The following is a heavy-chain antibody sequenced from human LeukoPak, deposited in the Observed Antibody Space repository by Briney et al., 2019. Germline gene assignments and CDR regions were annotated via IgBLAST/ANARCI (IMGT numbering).Heavy chain of an antibody. V-gene: IGHV3-30*02. CDR2: IRYDGSNK. CDR3: AKDYSHLWFGELSH. D-gene: IGHD3-10*01. J-gene: IGHJ4*02. CDR1: GFTFSSYG. Sequence: GGPLRLSCAASGFTFSSYGMHWVRQAPGKGLEWVAFIRYDGSNKYYADSVKGRFTISRDNSKNTLYPQMNSLRAEDTAVYYCAKDYSHLWFGELSHWGQGTLVTVSS.